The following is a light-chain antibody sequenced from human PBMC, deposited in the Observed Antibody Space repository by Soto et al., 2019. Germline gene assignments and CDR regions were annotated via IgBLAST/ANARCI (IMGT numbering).Light chain of an antibody. V-gene: IGKV3D-20*02. J-gene: IGKJ5*01. Sequence: EIALTQSPGTLSLSPGERATLSCRASQSVTSSYLAWYQQKPGQAPRLLIYGASSRATGISDRFSGSGSGTDFTLTISRLEPEDFAVYYCQQRSSWPRITFGQGTRLDIK. CDR1: QSVTSSY. CDR2: GAS. CDR3: QQRSSWPRIT.